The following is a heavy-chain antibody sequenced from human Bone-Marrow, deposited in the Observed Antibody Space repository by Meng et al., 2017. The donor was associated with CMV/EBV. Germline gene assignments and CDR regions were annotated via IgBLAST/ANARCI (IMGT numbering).Heavy chain of an antibody. V-gene: IGHV1-18*01. D-gene: IGHD3-3*01. CDR2: ISAYNGNT. CDR3: ARGYQTISGVVIQYYYYYGMDV. J-gene: IGHJ6*02. Sequence: ASVKVSCKASGYTFTSYGISWVRQAPGQGLEWMGWISAYNGNTNYAQKLQGRVTMTTDTSTSTAYMELRSLRSDDTAVYYCARGYQTISGVVIQYYYYYGMDVWGQGTTVTVSS. CDR1: GYTFTSYG.